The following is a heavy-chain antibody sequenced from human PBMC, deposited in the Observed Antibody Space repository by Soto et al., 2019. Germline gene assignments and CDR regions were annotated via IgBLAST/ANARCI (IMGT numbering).Heavy chain of an antibody. CDR3: TLTHYYISTGYEPFDP. CDR1: GDSITASNW. J-gene: IGHJ5*02. Sequence: LSLTCSVSGDSITASNWWTWVRQPPGRGLEWIGEVFHIGNANYNPSLERRATISVDKSKNQFSLKLTAVTAADTAVYFCTLTHYYISTGYEPFDPSGQGVLVTGSS. D-gene: IGHD3-9*01. V-gene: IGHV4-4*01. CDR2: VFHIGNA.